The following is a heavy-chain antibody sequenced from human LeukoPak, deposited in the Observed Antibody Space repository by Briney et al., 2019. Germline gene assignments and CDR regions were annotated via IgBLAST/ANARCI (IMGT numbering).Heavy chain of an antibody. V-gene: IGHV3-9*01. Sequence: PGRSLRLSCAASGFTFDDYAMHWVRQAPGEGLEWVSGISWNSGSIGYADSVKGRFTISRDNAKNSLYLQMNSLRAEDTALYYCAKDSGRSYDSSGYSAYYFDYWGQGTLVTVSS. CDR2: ISWNSGSI. J-gene: IGHJ4*02. D-gene: IGHD3-22*01. CDR3: AKDSGRSYDSSGYSAYYFDY. CDR1: GFTFDDYA.